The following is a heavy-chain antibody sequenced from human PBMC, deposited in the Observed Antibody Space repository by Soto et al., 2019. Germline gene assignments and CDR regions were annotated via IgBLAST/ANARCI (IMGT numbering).Heavy chain of an antibody. CDR1: GGSVSSGSYY. Sequence: PSETLSLTSTVSGGSVSSGSYYWGWIRQPPGEGLEWIGWVFHSGSTKYNASLKSRVTISVDRSKNQFSLNLSYVTAADPAVYYCARDSSGRYDYWGQGTLVTVS. J-gene: IGHJ4*02. V-gene: IGHV4-61*01. CDR2: VFHSGST. D-gene: IGHD1-26*01. CDR3: ARDSSGRYDY.